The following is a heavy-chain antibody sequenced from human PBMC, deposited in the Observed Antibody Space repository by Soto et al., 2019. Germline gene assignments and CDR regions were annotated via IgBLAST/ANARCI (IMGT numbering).Heavy chain of an antibody. V-gene: IGHV4-30-2*01. D-gene: IGHD4-17*01. CDR1: GGSISSGGYS. J-gene: IGHJ3*02. CDR2: IYHSGST. Sequence: SETLSLTCAVSGGSISSGGYSWSWIRQPPGKGLEWIGYIYHSGSTYYNPSLKSRVTISVDRSKNQFSLKLSSVTAADTAVYYCARGGSYGGNRGDDAFDIWGQGTMVTVS. CDR3: ARGGSYGGNRGDDAFDI.